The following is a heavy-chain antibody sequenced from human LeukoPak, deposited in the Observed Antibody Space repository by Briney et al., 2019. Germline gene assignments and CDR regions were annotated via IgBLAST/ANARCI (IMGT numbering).Heavy chain of an antibody. J-gene: IGHJ3*02. D-gene: IGHD3-10*01. CDR3: ARDLITMVRDDAFDI. V-gene: IGHV4-61*02. CDR1: GGSISGGSYY. Sequence: SETLSLTCTVSGGSISGGSYYWSWIRQPAGKGLEWIGRIYTSGSTNYNPSLKSRVTISVDTSKNQFSLKLSSVTAADTAVYYCARDLITMVRDDAFDIWGQGTMATVSS. CDR2: IYTSGST.